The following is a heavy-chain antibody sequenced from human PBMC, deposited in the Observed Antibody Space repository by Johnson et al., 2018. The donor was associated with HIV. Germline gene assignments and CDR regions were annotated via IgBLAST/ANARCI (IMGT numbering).Heavy chain of an antibody. CDR1: GFTFDDYA. D-gene: IGHD6-13*01. V-gene: IGHV3-9*01. Sequence: VQLVESGGGLVQPGRSLRLSCAASGFTFDDYAMHWVRQAPGKGLEWVSGISWTSGSIGYADSVKGRFTISRDNAKNSLYLQMNSLRAEDTALYYCAKDMFYIAAARSGAFDIRGQGTMVTVSS. CDR3: AKDMFYIAAARSGAFDI. CDR2: ISWTSGSI. J-gene: IGHJ3*02.